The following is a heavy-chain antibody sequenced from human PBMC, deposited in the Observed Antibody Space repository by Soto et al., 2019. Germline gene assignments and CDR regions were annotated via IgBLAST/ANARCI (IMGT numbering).Heavy chain of an antibody. Sequence: EVQLVESGGGLVQPGGSLILSCAASGFTFISYWMHWVRQAPGKGLVWVSRINNDGSSTSYADSVKGRFTISRDNAKSTLYLEMSSLRAEDTAVYYCARDPLLIGDTDYGLDVWGQGTTVTVSS. V-gene: IGHV3-74*01. CDR2: INNDGSST. D-gene: IGHD2-21*01. CDR1: GFTFISYW. CDR3: ARDPLLIGDTDYGLDV. J-gene: IGHJ6*02.